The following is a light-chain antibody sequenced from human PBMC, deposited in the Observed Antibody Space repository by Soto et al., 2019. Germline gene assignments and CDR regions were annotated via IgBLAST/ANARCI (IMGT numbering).Light chain of an antibody. CDR2: LNSDGSH. CDR3: RTWGTGIRV. V-gene: IGLV4-69*01. CDR1: SGHNSYA. Sequence: QLVLTQSPSASASLGASVKLTCTLSSGHNSYAIAWHQQQPEKGPRYLMKLNSDGSHTKGDGIPDRFSGSSSGAERYLTISSLQSEDEADYYCRTWGTGIRVFGGGTKLTVL. J-gene: IGLJ3*02.